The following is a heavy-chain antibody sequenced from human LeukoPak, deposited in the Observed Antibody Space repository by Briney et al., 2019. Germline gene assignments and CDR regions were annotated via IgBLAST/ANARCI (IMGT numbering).Heavy chain of an antibody. CDR2: IYHSGST. CDR3: ARVGSEVPAASEDY. J-gene: IGHJ4*02. Sequence: SETLSLTCTVSGYSISSGYYWGWIRQPPGKGLEWIGSIYHSGSTYYNPSLKSRVTISVDTSKNQFSLKLSSVTAADTAVYYCARVGSEVPAASEDYWGQETLVTVSS. CDR1: GYSISSGYY. D-gene: IGHD2-2*01. V-gene: IGHV4-38-2*02.